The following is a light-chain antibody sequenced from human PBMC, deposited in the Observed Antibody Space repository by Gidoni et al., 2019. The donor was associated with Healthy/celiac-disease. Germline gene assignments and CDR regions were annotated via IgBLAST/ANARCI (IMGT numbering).Light chain of an antibody. V-gene: IGKV1-39*01. CDR1: QSISSY. CDR3: QQSYSTPLT. Sequence: DIQMTQSPSSLSASVGDRVTITCRASQSISSYLNWYQQKPGKAPKLLIYAASSLQSGVPSRFSGSGSGTDFTLTISNLQPEDFATYYCQQSYSTPLTFGGETKVEIK. CDR2: AAS. J-gene: IGKJ4*01.